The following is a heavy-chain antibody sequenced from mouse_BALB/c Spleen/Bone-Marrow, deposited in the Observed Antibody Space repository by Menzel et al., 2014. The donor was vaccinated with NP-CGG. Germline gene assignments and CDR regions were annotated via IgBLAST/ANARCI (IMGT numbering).Heavy chain of an antibody. CDR2: INPYNDGT. CDR1: GYTFTSYV. J-gene: IGHJ3*01. V-gene: IGHV1-14*01. D-gene: IGHD2-14*01. Sequence: VQLQQSGPELVKPGASVKMSCKASGYTFTSYVMHWVKQKPGQGLEWIGYINPYNDGTKYNEKFKGKATLTSDKSSSTAYTELSSLTSEDSAVYYCARSGRYDGFAYWGQGTLVTVSA. CDR3: ARSGRYDGFAY.